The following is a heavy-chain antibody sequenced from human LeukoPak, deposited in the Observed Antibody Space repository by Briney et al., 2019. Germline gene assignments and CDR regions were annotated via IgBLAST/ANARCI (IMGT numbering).Heavy chain of an antibody. CDR2: IYYTGST. CDR3: ARYAMAGYYFDY. J-gene: IGHJ4*02. V-gene: IGHV4-59*01. Sequence: SETLSLTCTVSGGSISNYYWSWIRQPPGKGLVWIGFIYYTGSTKYNPSFKSRVTISADTSKNQSSLKLTSVTAADTAEYYCARYAMAGYYFDYWGQGTLVTVSS. D-gene: IGHD2-8*01. CDR1: GGSISNYY.